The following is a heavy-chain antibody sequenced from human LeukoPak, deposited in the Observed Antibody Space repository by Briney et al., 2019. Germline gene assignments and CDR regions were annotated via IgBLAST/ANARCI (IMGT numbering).Heavy chain of an antibody. D-gene: IGHD6-13*01. CDR3: AKPGSSWYRRGYFDY. CDR1: GFTFSSYG. CDR2: ISYDGSNK. V-gene: IGHV3-30*18. J-gene: IGHJ4*02. Sequence: GRSLRLSCAASGFTFSSYGMHWVRQAPGKGLEWVAVISYDGSNKYYADSVKGRFTISRDNSKNTLYLQMNSLRAEDTAVYYCAKPGSSWYRRGYFDYWGQGTLVTVSS.